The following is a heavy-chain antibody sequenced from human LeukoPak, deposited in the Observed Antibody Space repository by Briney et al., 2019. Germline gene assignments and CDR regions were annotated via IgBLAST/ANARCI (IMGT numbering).Heavy chain of an antibody. CDR3: ARDRGGYGGKFNY. V-gene: IGHV3-30*04. CDR2: VSYDGGNE. D-gene: IGHD4-23*01. Sequence: GRSLRLSCAASGFTFSNYAMHWVRQAPGKGLEWVTVVSYDGGNEYYADSVKGRFTISRDNSKNALYLQMNSLRTEDTAVYYCARDRGGYGGKFNYWGQGTLVTVSS. J-gene: IGHJ4*02. CDR1: GFTFSNYA.